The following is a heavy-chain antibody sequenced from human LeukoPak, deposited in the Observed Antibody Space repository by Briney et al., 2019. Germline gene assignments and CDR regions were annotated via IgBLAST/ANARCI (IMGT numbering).Heavy chain of an antibody. CDR1: GGSFSGYY. CDR2: INHSGST. CDR3: ARLYSSSWYADAFDI. D-gene: IGHD6-13*01. V-gene: IGHV4-34*01. J-gene: IGHJ3*02. Sequence: SETLSLTCAVYGGSFSGYYWSWIRQPPGKGLEWIGEINHSGSTNYNPSLKSRVTISVDTSKNQFSLKLSSVTAADTAVYYCARLYSSSWYADAFDIWGQGTMVTVSS.